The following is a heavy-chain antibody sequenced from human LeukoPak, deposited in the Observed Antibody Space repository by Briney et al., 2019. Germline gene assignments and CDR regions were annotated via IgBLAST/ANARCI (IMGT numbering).Heavy chain of an antibody. Sequence: ASVTVSCKASGYTFIGYYIHWLRQAPGQGLEWMGWMNPNSGDTNYAQKFQGRVTMTRDTSISTAYMELSRLRSDDTAVYYCSRIYIQDGNCNWGQGTLVTVSS. CDR2: MNPNSGDT. J-gene: IGHJ4*02. CDR3: SRIYIQDGNCN. CDR1: GYTFIGYY. V-gene: IGHV1-2*02. D-gene: IGHD1-7*01.